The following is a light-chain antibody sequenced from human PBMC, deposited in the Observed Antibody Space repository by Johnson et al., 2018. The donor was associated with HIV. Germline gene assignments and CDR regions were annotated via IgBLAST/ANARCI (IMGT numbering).Light chain of an antibody. CDR2: ENN. J-gene: IGLJ1*01. CDR3: GTWDSSLSLYV. Sequence: HSVLTQPPSVSAAPGQKVTISCSGRSSNIGNNYVSWYQQLPGTAPKLLIYENNKRTSGIPDRFSGSKSGTSATLGITGLQTGDEADYYCGTWDSSLSLYVFGTGTKVTVL. CDR1: SSNIGNNY. V-gene: IGLV1-51*02.